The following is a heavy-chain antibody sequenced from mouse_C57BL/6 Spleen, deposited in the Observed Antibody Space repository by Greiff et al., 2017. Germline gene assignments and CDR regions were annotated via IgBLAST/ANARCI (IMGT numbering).Heavy chain of an antibody. CDR1: GFTFSNYW. D-gene: IGHD2-5*01. CDR2: IRLKSDNYAT. J-gene: IGHJ4*01. CDR3: TAPSSNYYAMDY. V-gene: IGHV6-3*01. Sequence: EVKLMESGGGLVQPGGSMKLSCVASGFTFSNYWMNWVRQSPEKGLEWVAQIRLKSDNYATHYAESVKGRFTISRDDSKGSVYLQMNNLRAEDTGIYYCTAPSSNYYAMDYWGQGTSVTVSS.